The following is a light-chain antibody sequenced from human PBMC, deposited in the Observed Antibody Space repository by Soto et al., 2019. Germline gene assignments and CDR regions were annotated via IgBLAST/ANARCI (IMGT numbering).Light chain of an antibody. J-gene: IGKJ5*01. CDR1: QGISSY. V-gene: IGKV1-9*01. CDR3: QQLNSYPLP. CDR2: AAS. Sequence: DIQLTQSPSFLSASVGDRVTITCRASQGISSYLAWYQQKPGKAPKLLIYAASTVQSGVPSRFSGSGSGTEFPLTISSLHPEDFATCYCQQLNSYPLPFGQGTRREIK.